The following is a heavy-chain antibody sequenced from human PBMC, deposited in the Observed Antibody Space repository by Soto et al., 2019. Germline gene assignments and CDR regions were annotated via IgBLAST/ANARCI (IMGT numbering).Heavy chain of an antibody. CDR1: GSRLTSYW. Sequence: PGESLKISGRGSGSRLTSYWIAWVRQMSGKGLEWMGIIYPGDSNTIYSPSFQGQVTISAYKSISTSYLQCSSLKAPATAMYYCARGAGGNLVYFDYWRQWARVAVSS. D-gene: IGHD6-13*01. CDR2: IYPGDSNT. J-gene: IGHJ4*02. CDR3: ARGAGGNLVYFDY. V-gene: IGHV5-51*01.